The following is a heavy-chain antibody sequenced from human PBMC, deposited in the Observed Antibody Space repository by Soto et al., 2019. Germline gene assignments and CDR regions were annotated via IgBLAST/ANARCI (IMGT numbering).Heavy chain of an antibody. Sequence: SETLSLTCTVSGGSINSYYWYWIRQPAGKGLEWIGRIYISGSTNYNPSLKSRVTMSIDTSKNQFSLKLSSVTAADTAVYYCARGGYYYDSSGYFGNIDYWGQGTLVTVSS. CDR2: IYISGST. J-gene: IGHJ4*02. CDR3: ARGGYYYDSSGYFGNIDY. V-gene: IGHV4-4*07. CDR1: GGSINSYY. D-gene: IGHD3-22*01.